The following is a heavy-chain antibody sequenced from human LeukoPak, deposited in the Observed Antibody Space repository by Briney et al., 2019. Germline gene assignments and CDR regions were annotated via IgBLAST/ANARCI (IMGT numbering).Heavy chain of an antibody. Sequence: ASVKVSCKASGYTFTTYPMHWVRQAPGQRLEWMGWIIAGNGNTKYSQKFQGRVSFTRDTSASTAYMELSSLRSEDTAIYYCAREWELTMAAPCYWGQGTLVTVSS. CDR3: AREWELTMAAPCY. V-gene: IGHV1-3*01. D-gene: IGHD1-26*01. CDR1: GYTFTTYP. J-gene: IGHJ4*02. CDR2: IIAGNGNT.